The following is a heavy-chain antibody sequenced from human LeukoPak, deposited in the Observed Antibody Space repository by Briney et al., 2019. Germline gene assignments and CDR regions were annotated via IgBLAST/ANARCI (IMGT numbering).Heavy chain of an antibody. Sequence: SETLSLTCAVYGGSFSGYYWSWIRQPPGKGLEWIGEIDHSGSTNYNPSLKSRVTISVDTSKNQFSLKLSSVTAADTAVYFCAREMGYYYDNSGYFSNWFDPWGQGTLVTVSS. J-gene: IGHJ5*02. CDR3: AREMGYYYDNSGYFSNWFDP. V-gene: IGHV4-34*01. CDR2: IDHSGST. D-gene: IGHD3-22*01. CDR1: GGSFSGYY.